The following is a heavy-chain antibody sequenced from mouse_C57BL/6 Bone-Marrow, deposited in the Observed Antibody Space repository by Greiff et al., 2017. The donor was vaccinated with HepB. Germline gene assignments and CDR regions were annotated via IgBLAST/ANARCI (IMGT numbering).Heavy chain of an antibody. J-gene: IGHJ2*01. CDR2: ISDGGSYT. D-gene: IGHD2-12*01. CDR3: ARDRVTTPFDY. CDR1: GFTFSSYA. Sequence: EVQGVESGGGLVKPGGSLKLSCAASGFTFSSYAMSWVRQTPEKRLEWVATISDGGSYTYYPDNVKGRFTISRDNAKNNLYLQMSHLKSEDTAMYYCARDRVTTPFDYWGQGTTLTVSS. V-gene: IGHV5-4*01.